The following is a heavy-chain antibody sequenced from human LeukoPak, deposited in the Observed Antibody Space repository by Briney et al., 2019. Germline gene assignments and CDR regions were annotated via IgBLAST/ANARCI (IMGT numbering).Heavy chain of an antibody. CDR2: IFHSGSS. J-gene: IGHJ4*02. Sequence: SETLSLTCAVSGGFISSSNWWSWVRQPPGKGLEWIGEIFHSGSSNYNPSLNSRVTMSVDTSKNQVSLKLSSVTAADTAVYYCARNPPATAEFYFDYWGQGTLVTVSS. CDR1: GGFISSSNW. D-gene: IGHD1-14*01. V-gene: IGHV4-4*02. CDR3: ARNPPATAEFYFDY.